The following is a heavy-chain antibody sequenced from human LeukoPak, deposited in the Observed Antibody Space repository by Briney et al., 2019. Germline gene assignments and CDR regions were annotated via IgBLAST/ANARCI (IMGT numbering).Heavy chain of an antibody. CDR2: INHSGST. CDR1: GGSFSGYY. CDR3: AREKQLSVYYYYYMDV. V-gene: IGHV4-34*01. J-gene: IGHJ6*03. Sequence: SETLSLTCAVYGGSFSGYYWSWIRQPPGKGLEWIGEINHSGSTNYNPSLKSRVTISVDTSKNQFSLKLSSVTAADTAVYYCAREKQLSVYYYYYMDVWGKGTTVTVSS. D-gene: IGHD5-18*01.